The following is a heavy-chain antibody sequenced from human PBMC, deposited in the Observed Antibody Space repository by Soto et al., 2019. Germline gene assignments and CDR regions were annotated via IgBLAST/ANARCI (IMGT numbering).Heavy chain of an antibody. CDR2: ISGSGGST. D-gene: IGHD6-13*01. CDR1: GFTFSSSA. Sequence: EVQLLESGGGLVQPGGSLRLSCAASGFTFSSSAMSWVRQAPGKGLEWVSGISGSGGSTDYADSVKGRFTISRDNSKNTLYLQMNSLRAEDTAVYYCAKDRMGRSIRIAAAGAFDYWGQGTLVTLSS. CDR3: AKDRMGRSIRIAAAGAFDY. J-gene: IGHJ4*02. V-gene: IGHV3-23*01.